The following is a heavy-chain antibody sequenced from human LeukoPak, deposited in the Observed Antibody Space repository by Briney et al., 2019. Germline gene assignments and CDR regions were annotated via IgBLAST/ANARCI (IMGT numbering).Heavy chain of an antibody. CDR3: ARALGAFDI. CDR2: ISQSGST. Sequence: SETLSLTCTVSGGSINSYYWSWIRQPPGKGLEWIGEISQSGSTNYNPSLKSRVNISLDTSENQFSLKLSSVTAADTAVYYCARALGAFDIWGQGTMVTVSS. V-gene: IGHV4-34*01. J-gene: IGHJ3*02. CDR1: GGSINSYY.